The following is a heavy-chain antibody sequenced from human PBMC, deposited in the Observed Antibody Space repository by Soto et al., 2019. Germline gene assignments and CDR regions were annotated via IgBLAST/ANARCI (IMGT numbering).Heavy chain of an antibody. CDR2: IIPIFGTA. CDR1: GGTFSSYA. D-gene: IGHD1-26*01. CDR3: AYYSGIYCRFAP. V-gene: IGHV1-69*01. Sequence: QVQLVQSGAEVKKPGSSVKVSCKASGGTFSSYAISWVRQAPGQGLAWMGGIIPIFGTANYAQKFQGRVTIPADESTSTAEMELSSLISEDTAVYYCAYYSGIYCRFAPWGQGTLVTVSS. J-gene: IGHJ5*02.